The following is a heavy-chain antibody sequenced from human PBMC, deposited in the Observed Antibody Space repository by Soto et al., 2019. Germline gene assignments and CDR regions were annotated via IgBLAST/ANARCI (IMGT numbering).Heavy chain of an antibody. D-gene: IGHD3-9*01. CDR1: GFTFDDYT. CDR3: ARSPYFFRGPLDY. J-gene: IGHJ4*02. CDR2: LSWTGGNI. V-gene: IGHV3-9*01. Sequence: GGSLRLSCAASGFTFDDYTMHWVRQAPGKGLEWVAGLSWTGGNIGYGDSVKGRFTISRDNAKNSLYLQMNSLRVEDTAVYYCARSPYFFRGPLDYWGQGTLVTVSS.